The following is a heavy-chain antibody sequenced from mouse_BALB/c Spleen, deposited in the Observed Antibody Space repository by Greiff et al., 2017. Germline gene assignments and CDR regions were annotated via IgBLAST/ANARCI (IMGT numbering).Heavy chain of an antibody. Sequence: DVMLVESGGDLVKPGGSLKLSCAASGFTFSSYGMSWVRQTPDKRLEWVATISSGGSYTYYPDSVKGRFTISRDNAKNTLYLQMSSLKSEDTAMYYCARQDYDRAWFAYWGQGTLVTGSA. V-gene: IGHV5-6*02. D-gene: IGHD2-4*01. CDR1: GFTFSSYG. J-gene: IGHJ3*01. CDR2: ISSGGSYT. CDR3: ARQDYDRAWFAY.